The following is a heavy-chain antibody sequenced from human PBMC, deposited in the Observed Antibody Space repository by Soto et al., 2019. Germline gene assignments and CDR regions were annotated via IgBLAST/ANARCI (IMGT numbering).Heavy chain of an antibody. CDR1: GLTFSSYC. CDR3: VKGYCGVSCPSYDPPKQFDS. J-gene: IGHJ4*02. CDR2: ISSSGSTI. D-gene: IGHD2-21*01. V-gene: IGHV3-48*03. Sequence: PGGFLIIWYAAAGLTFSSYCMNWVRQAQGKGLEWVSYISSSGSTIYYAESLKGRFAVSRDNSKDTLYLQLNSLTTEDTAVYYCVKGYCGVSCPSYDPPKQFDSWGQGTRVNVSS.